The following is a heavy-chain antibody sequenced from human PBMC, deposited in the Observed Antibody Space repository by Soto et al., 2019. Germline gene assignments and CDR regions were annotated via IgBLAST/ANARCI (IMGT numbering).Heavy chain of an antibody. CDR2: ISGGSSYI. J-gene: IGHJ6*02. Sequence: EVQLVESGGGLVKPGGSLRLSCAASGFTFSSYSMNWVRQAPGKGLEWVSCISGGSSYIYYADSVKGRFTISRDNAKNSLYLQMNSLRAEDTAVYYCARPGVVLLDATEGDYHYYGMDVWGQGTTVTVSS. D-gene: IGHD2-2*01. CDR3: ARPGVVLLDATEGDYHYYGMDV. CDR1: GFTFSSYS. V-gene: IGHV3-21*01.